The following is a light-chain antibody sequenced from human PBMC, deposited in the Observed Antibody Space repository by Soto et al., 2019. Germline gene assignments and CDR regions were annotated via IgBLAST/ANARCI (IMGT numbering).Light chain of an antibody. J-gene: IGKJ1*01. CDR1: QSISTY. V-gene: IGKV1-39*01. Sequence: DIQMTQSPSSLSASVGDRVTITCRASQSISTYLNWYRQNPGKAPQVLNYAASNLQSGVPSRFSGSGSGTDFTLTISSLQPEDFATYYCQQSYSSPTFGQGTKVEIK. CDR2: AAS. CDR3: QQSYSSPT.